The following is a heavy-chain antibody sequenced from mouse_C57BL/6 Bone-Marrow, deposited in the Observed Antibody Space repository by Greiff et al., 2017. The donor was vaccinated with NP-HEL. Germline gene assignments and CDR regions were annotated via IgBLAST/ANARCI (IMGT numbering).Heavy chain of an antibody. D-gene: IGHD1-1*01. Sequence: DVKLVESGPGLVKPSQSLSLTCSVTGYSITSGYYWNWIRQFPGNKLEWMGYISYDGSNNYNPSLKNRIAITRDTSKNQFFLKLNSVTTEDTATYYCARGLLRYPWYFDVWGTGTTVTVSS. CDR2: ISYDGSN. J-gene: IGHJ1*03. V-gene: IGHV3-6*01. CDR3: ARGLLRYPWYFDV. CDR1: GYSITSGYY.